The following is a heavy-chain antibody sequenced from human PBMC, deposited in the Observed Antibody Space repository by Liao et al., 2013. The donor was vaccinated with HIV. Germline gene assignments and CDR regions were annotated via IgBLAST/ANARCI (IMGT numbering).Heavy chain of an antibody. CDR2: IYTSVGT. D-gene: IGHD3-10*01. J-gene: IGHJ5*02. V-gene: IGHV4-61*02. CDR1: GASVTSYSYS. Sequence: QVQLQQSGPGLVKPSQTLSLTCSVSGASVTSYSYSWTWIRQPAGRGLEWIGRIYTSVGTNYNPSLRSRVTMSVDTSKNQFSLRLTSVTAADTAVYFCARLSAGRFGELLPSAWGRGTQVTVSS. CDR3: ARLSAGRFGELLPSA.